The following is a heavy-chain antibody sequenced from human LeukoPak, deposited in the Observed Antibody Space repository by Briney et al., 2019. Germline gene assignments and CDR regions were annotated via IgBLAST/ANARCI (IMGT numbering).Heavy chain of an antibody. CDR1: DDSFSNTVYY. CDR3: ARGYDLIYYFDY. V-gene: IGHV4-30-2*01. Sequence: SETLSLTCSVSDDSFSNTVYYWGWIRQPPGEGLEWIGYIFHGGNTFYNPSLKSRVAMSVDRSKNQFSLQLRSVTAADTAVYYCARGYDLIYYFDYWGQGILVTVSS. J-gene: IGHJ4*02. CDR2: IFHGGNT. D-gene: IGHD3-16*01.